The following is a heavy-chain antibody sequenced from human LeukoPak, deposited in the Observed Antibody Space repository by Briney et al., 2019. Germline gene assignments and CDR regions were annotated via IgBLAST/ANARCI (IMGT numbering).Heavy chain of an antibody. CDR2: IIPIFGTA. CDR1: GGTFSSYA. V-gene: IGHV1-69*13. J-gene: IGHJ4*02. D-gene: IGHD6-19*01. CDR3: VRELDMSVAIYFDY. Sequence: SVKVSCKASGGTFSSYAISWVRQAPGQGLEWMGGIIPIFGTANYAQKFQGRVTITADESTSTAYMELSSLRSEDTAVYYCVRELDMSVAIYFDYWGQGTLVTVSS.